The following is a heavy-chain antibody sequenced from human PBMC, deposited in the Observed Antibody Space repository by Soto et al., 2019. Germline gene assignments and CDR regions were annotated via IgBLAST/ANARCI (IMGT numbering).Heavy chain of an antibody. CDR3: AAGYCSGGSCRYYYGMDV. CDR2: ISYDGSNK. V-gene: IGHV3-30*03. Sequence: QVQLVESGGGVVQPGRSLRLSCAASGFTFSSYGMHWVRQAPGKGLEWVAVISYDGSNKYYADSVKGRFTISRDNSKNTLYRQMNSLRAEDTAVYYCAAGYCSGGSCRYYYGMDVWGQGTTVTVSS. D-gene: IGHD2-15*01. CDR1: GFTFSSYG. J-gene: IGHJ6*02.